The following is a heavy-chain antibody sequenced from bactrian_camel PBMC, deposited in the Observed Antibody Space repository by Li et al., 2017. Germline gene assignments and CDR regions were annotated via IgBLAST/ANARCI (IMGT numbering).Heavy chain of an antibody. J-gene: IGHJ4*01. CDR1: AYSRSVQL. CDR3: MAHLARPGKPRARWWEYEY. CDR2: MYTGTGAT. Sequence: VQLVESGGGSAQAGGSLRLSCAASAYSRSVQLMAWFRQAPGKQREGVAVMYTGTGATYYADSVKGRFTISKDNAENTLYLQMNSLKPEDTAMYGCMAHLARPGKPRARWWEYEYWGQGTQVTVS. D-gene: IGHD7*01. V-gene: IGHV3S54*01.